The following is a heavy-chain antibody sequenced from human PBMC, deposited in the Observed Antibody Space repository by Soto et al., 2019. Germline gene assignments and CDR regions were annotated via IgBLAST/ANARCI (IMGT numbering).Heavy chain of an antibody. CDR1: GGTFSSYA. Sequence: QVQLVQSGAEVKKPGSSVKVSCKASGGTFSSYAISWVRQAPGQGLEWMGGIIPIFGTANYAQKFQGRVTITADEXTXTXXMERSSLRSEDRAVYYCARVRDSSGYYSTRGWFDPWGQGTLVTVSS. J-gene: IGHJ5*02. CDR3: ARVRDSSGYYSTRGWFDP. D-gene: IGHD3-22*01. CDR2: IIPIFGTA. V-gene: IGHV1-69*12.